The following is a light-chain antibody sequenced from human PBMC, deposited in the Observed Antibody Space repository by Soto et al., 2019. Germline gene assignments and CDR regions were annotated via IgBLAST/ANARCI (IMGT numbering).Light chain of an antibody. CDR2: GNS. CDR1: SSNIGAVYD. Sequence: QSVLTRPPSVSGAPGQRVTISCTGSSSNIGAVYDVHWYQQYPGTAPKLLIYGNSNRPSGVPDRFSGSKSGTSASLAISGLQAEDEADYYCQSYDSSLSGYVFGTGTKVTVL. J-gene: IGLJ1*01. V-gene: IGLV1-40*01. CDR3: QSYDSSLSGYV.